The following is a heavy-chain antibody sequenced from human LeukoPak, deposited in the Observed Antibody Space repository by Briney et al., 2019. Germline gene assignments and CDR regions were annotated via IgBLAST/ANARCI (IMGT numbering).Heavy chain of an antibody. CDR1: GYTFTGYY. J-gene: IGHJ4*02. V-gene: IGHV1-8*02. CDR2: INPNSGNT. Sequence: ASVKVSCKASGYTFTGYYMHWVRQAPGQGLEWMGRINPNSGNTGYAQKFQGRVTMTRNTSISTAYMELSSLRSEDTAVYYCARGSGYSSSQMGYWGQGTLVTVSS. D-gene: IGHD6-13*01. CDR3: ARGSGYSSSQMGY.